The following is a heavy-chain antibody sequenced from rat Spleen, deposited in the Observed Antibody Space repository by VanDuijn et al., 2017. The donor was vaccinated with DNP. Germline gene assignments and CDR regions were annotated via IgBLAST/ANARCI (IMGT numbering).Heavy chain of an antibody. J-gene: IGHJ3*01. D-gene: IGHD1-2*01. Sequence: EVQLMESGGGLVQPGRSLKLSCAASGFTFSDYYMAWVRQAPTKGLEWVATISYDGSSTYYRDSVKGRFTISRDNAKSTLYLQMDSLRSEDTATYYCARSDSYGFPYWGQGTLVTVSS. CDR1: GFTFSDYY. CDR3: ARSDSYGFPY. CDR2: ISYDGSST. V-gene: IGHV5-7*01.